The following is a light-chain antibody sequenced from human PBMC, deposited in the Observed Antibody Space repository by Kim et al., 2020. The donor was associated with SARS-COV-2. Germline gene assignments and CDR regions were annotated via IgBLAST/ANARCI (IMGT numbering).Light chain of an antibody. CDR2: VNT. J-gene: IGLJ2*01. CDR1: SSNIGAGYD. CDR3: QSYDSSLTSVV. V-gene: IGLV1-40*01. Sequence: QRGSISWTGSSSNIGAGYDVHWYQQLPGTAPKPLIYVNTKRPSGVPDRISGSKSGTSDSLAITGLQAEDEADYYCQSYDSSLTSVVFGGGTQLTVL.